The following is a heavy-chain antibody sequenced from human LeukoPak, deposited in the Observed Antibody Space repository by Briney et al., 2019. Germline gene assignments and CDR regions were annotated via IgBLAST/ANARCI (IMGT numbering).Heavy chain of an antibody. Sequence: PSQTLSLTCTVSGNSISSGDNYWSWIRQPAGKGLEWIGRIYTSGSTNYNPSLKGRVTISGDTSKNQFSLKLSSVTAADTAVYYCARRTYYYDSSGYFFDWFDPWGQGTLVTVSS. D-gene: IGHD3-22*01. J-gene: IGHJ5*02. CDR2: IYTSGST. CDR3: ARRTYYYDSSGYFFDWFDP. CDR1: GNSISSGDNY. V-gene: IGHV4-61*02.